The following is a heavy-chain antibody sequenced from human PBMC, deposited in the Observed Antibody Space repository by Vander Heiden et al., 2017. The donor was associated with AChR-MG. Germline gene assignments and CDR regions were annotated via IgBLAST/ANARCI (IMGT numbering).Heavy chain of an antibody. D-gene: IGHD2-2*01. Sequence: QVQLVESGGGVVQPGRSLRLSCAASGFTFSSYAMHWVRQAPGKGLEWVAVISYDGSNKYYADSVKGRFTISRDNSKNTLYLQMNSLRAEDTAVYYCARDNVPDIVVVPAARMDVWGQGTTVTVSS. J-gene: IGHJ6*02. CDR3: ARDNVPDIVVVPAARMDV. V-gene: IGHV3-30-3*01. CDR2: ISYDGSNK. CDR1: GFTFSSYA.